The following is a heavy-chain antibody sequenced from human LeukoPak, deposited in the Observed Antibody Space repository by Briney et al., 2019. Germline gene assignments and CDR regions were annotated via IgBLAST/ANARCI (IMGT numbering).Heavy chain of an antibody. CDR2: ISSSSSTI. J-gene: IGHJ4*02. V-gene: IGHV3-48*01. CDR1: GFTFSSYS. CDR3: ARDYHDILTGYLRPYYFDY. D-gene: IGHD3-9*01. Sequence: GGSLRLSCAASGFTFSSYSMNWVRQAPGKGLEWVSYISSSSSTIYYADSVKGRFTISRDNAKNSLYLQMNSLRAEDTAVYYCARDYHDILTGYLRPYYFDYWGQGTLVTVSS.